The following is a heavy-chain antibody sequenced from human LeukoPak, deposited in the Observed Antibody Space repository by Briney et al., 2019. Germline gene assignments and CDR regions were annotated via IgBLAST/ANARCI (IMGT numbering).Heavy chain of an antibody. D-gene: IGHD2-2*01. CDR3: ARDRTSTGYGGIDY. Sequence: ASVTVSFQASGYTFTEYFMHWVGQAPGQGLECMGWINPNSGDSNYAQKFQGRVTMTRDTSISTAYMELSGLRSDDTAVYYCARDRTSTGYGGIDYCGQGNLVTVSS. V-gene: IGHV1-2*02. CDR1: GYTFTEYF. CDR2: INPNSGDS. J-gene: IGHJ4*02.